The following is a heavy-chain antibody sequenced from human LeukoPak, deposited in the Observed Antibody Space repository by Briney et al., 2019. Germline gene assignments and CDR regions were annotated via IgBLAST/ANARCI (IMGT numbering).Heavy chain of an antibody. D-gene: IGHD6-13*01. CDR1: GGSIISSSYY. CDR2: IYYSGST. Sequence: SETLSLTCTVSGGSIISSSYYWGWIRQPPGKGLEWIGSIYYSGSTYYNPSLKSRVTISVDTSKNQFSLKLSSVTAADTAVYYGASLGGSSWPYFDYWGQGTLVTVSS. J-gene: IGHJ4*02. V-gene: IGHV4-39*07. CDR3: ASLGGSSWPYFDY.